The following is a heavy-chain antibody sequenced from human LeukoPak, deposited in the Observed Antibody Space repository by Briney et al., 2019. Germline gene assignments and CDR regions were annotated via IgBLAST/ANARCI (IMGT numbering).Heavy chain of an antibody. D-gene: IGHD6-13*01. CDR2: ISTSSTTI. V-gene: IGHV3-48*04. CDR3: ARGWGIAATTAFHV. Sequence: GGSLRLSCAASGFTFSHFSMNWVRQAPGKGLEWVSYISTSSTTIFYADSVMGRFTISRDNAKNSLYLQMNSLRVEDTAVYYCARGWGIAATTAFHVWGQGALVTVSS. CDR1: GFTFSHFS. J-gene: IGHJ3*01.